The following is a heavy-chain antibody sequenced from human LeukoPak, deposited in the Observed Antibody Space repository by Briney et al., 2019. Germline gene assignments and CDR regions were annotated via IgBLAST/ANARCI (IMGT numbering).Heavy chain of an antibody. CDR1: GFTFSSYA. CDR3: ARGGSL. CDR2: IKQDGSEK. V-gene: IGHV3-7*01. J-gene: IGHJ4*02. Sequence: GGSLRLSCAASGFTFSSYAMSWVRQAPGKGLEWVANIKQDGSEKYYVDSVKGRFTISRDNAKNSLYLQMNSLRAEDTAVYYCARGGSLWGQGTLVTVSS.